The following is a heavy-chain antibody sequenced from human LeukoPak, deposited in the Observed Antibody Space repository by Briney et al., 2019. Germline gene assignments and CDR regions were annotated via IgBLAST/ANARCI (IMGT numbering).Heavy chain of an antibody. CDR2: ISGSGGST. J-gene: IGHJ4*02. D-gene: IGHD3-10*01. CDR1: GFTFSNAW. Sequence: GGSLRLSCAASGFTFSNAWMSWVRQAPGKGLEWVSAISGSGGSTYYADSVKGRFTISRDNSKNPLYLQMNSLRAEDTAVYYCAKASGSGTYYKSPFDYWGQGTLVTVSS. V-gene: IGHV3-23*01. CDR3: AKASGSGTYYKSPFDY.